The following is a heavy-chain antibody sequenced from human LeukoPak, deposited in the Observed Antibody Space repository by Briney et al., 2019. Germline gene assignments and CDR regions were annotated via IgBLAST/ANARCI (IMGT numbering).Heavy chain of an antibody. D-gene: IGHD3-3*01. V-gene: IGHV3-21*01. J-gene: IGHJ6*02. CDR3: ARSITYYDFWSGYSGLERGYYYGMDV. CDR1: GFAFSSYS. CDR2: ISSSSSYV. Sequence: PGGSLRLSCAASGFAFSSYSMNWVRQAPGKGLEWVSSISSSSSYVYYADSVKGRFTISRDNAKNSLYLQMNSLRAEDTAVYYCARSITYYDFWSGYSGLERGYYYGMDVWGQGTTVTVSS.